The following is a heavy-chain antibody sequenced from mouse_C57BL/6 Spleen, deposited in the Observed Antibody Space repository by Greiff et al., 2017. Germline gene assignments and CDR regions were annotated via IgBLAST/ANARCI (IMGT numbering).Heavy chain of an antibody. J-gene: IGHJ1*03. V-gene: IGHV5-17*01. CDR3: ARDDYDWYFDV. D-gene: IGHD2-4*01. CDR2: ISSGSRTI. Sequence: EVQRVESGGGLVKPGGSLKLSCAASGFTFSDYGMHWVRQAPEKGLEWVAYISSGSRTIYYADTVKGRFTISRDNAKNTLFLQMTSLRSEDTAMYYCARDDYDWYFDVWGTGTTVTV. CDR1: GFTFSDYG.